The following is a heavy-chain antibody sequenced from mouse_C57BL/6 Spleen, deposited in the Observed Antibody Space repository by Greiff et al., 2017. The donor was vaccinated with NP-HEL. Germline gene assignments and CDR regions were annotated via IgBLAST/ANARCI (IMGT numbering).Heavy chain of an antibody. CDR3: VPYAMDY. V-gene: IGHV5-6*01. CDR1: GFTFSSYG. J-gene: IGHJ4*01. CDR2: ISSGGSYT. Sequence: EVQGVESGGDLVKPGGSLKLSCAASGFTFSSYGMSWVRQTPDKRLEWVATISSGGSYTYYPDSVKGRFTISRDNAKNALYLQMSSLKSEDTAMYYCVPYAMDYWGQGTSVTVSS.